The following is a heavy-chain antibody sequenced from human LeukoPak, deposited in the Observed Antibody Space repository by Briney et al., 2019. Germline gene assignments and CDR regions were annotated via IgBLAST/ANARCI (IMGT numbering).Heavy chain of an antibody. J-gene: IGHJ4*02. Sequence: GASVNVSCKASGYTFTGYYMHWVRQAPGQGLEWMGWINPNSGGTNYAQKFQGRVTMTRDTSIGTAYMELSRLRSDDTAVYYCARELSFGSPDYWGQGTLVTVSS. V-gene: IGHV1-2*02. CDR2: INPNSGGT. D-gene: IGHD1-26*01. CDR1: GYTFTGYY. CDR3: ARELSFGSPDY.